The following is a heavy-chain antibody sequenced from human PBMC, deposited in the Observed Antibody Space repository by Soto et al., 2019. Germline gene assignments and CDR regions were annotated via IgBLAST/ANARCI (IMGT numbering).Heavy chain of an antibody. CDR3: ARDIVGPTRGADY. CDR1: GFSFIYYR. J-gene: IGHJ4*02. D-gene: IGHD1-26*01. CDR2: INSAGGAT. Sequence: GRSLRLSCAASGFSFIYYRMHWVRQFPGKGLVWLSRINSAGGATAYADSVKGRFSISRDNAKNTLYLQMNSLRADDTAVYYCARDIVGPTRGADYWGQGTLVTVSS. V-gene: IGHV3-74*01.